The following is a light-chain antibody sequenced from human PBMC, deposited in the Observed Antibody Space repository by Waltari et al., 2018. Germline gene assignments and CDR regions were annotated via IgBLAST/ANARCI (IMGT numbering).Light chain of an antibody. J-gene: IGKJ4*01. CDR1: QSIAKY. V-gene: IGKV3-11*01. CDR2: DIS. Sequence: IVLTQSPASLSLSPGQRATLSCRASQSIAKYLAWYQQLPGLAPRLLIYDISKRAPGIPGRFSGSGSGTDFTLTISSLEPEDFAVYYCQQRSGWPPALTFGGGTQVEI. CDR3: QQRSGWPPALT.